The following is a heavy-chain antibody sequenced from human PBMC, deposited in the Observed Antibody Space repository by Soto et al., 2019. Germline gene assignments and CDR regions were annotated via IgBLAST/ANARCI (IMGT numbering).Heavy chain of an antibody. V-gene: IGHV2-5*02. CDR1: GSSLSSSGMG. Sequence: QITLKESGPTLVKPTQTLTLTCTFSGSSLSSSGMGVGWIRQPPGKALEWLAVIYWDDDKRYSPSLNSRIPITKDTSKNPVVLTMANMDPVDTARYYFAHALGGGSSSYFDCWGQGTLVTVSS. D-gene: IGHD3-16*01. CDR2: IYWDDDK. J-gene: IGHJ4*02. CDR3: AHALGGGSSSYFDC.